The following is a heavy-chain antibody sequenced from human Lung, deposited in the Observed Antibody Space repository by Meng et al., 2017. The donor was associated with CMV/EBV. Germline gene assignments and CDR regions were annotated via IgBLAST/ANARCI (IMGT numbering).Heavy chain of an antibody. D-gene: IGHD3-10*01. CDR2: IPHRGSS. J-gene: IGHJ1*01. CDR1: GDSITNHNW. CDR3: LRRSGGSV. Sequence: QVRWRESGPALAKPSETLSLTCAVSGDSITNHNWWAWVRQPPGKGLEWIGEIPHRGSSAYNPSLKSRVSMSIDKSKNQFSLKLTSVTAADTAVYHCLRRSGGSVWGQGTLVTVSS. V-gene: IGHV4-4*02.